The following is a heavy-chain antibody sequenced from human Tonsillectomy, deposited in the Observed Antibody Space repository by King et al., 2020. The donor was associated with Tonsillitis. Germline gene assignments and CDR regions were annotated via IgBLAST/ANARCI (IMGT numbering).Heavy chain of an antibody. CDR3: ARDRDYRSSHHYYYYGMDV. D-gene: IGHD6-6*01. Sequence: VQLVESGGGLVQPGGSLRLSCAASGFTFSSYSMNWVRQAPGKGLEWVSYISSSSSTIYYADSVKGRFTISRDNAKNSLYLQMNSLRAEDTAVYYCARDRDYRSSHHYYYYGMDVWGQGTTVTVSS. J-gene: IGHJ6*02. CDR1: GFTFSSYS. CDR2: ISSSSSTI. V-gene: IGHV3-48*01.